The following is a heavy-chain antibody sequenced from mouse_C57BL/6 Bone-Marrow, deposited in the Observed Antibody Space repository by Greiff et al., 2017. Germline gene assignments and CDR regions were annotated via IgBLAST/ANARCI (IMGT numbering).Heavy chain of an antibody. CDR3: ARVITTVVANWYFDV. CDR2: IDPSDSYT. D-gene: IGHD1-1*01. J-gene: IGHJ1*03. V-gene: IGHV1-59*01. CDR1: GYTFTSYW. Sequence: VQLQQPGAELVRPGTSVKLSCKASGYTFTSYWMHWVKPRPGQGLEWIGVIDPSDSYTTYNQKFKGKATLTVDTSSSTAYMQLSSLTSADSAVYYCARVITTVVANWYFDVWGTGTTVTVSS.